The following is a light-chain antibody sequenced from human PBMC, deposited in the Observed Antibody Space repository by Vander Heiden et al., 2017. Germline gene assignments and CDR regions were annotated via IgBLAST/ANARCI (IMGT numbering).Light chain of an antibody. J-gene: IGLJ3*02. Sequence: QSVLTQPPSASGTPVQRVMISCSGSIPNIGSNYVYWYQQVPGTAPKLLIYMNSQRPSGVPVRFSGSKSGTSGSLAISGLRSEDEADYYCAAWDDSLKGWVFGGGTKLTVL. V-gene: IGLV1-47*01. CDR3: AAWDDSLKGWV. CDR1: IPNIGSNY. CDR2: MNS.